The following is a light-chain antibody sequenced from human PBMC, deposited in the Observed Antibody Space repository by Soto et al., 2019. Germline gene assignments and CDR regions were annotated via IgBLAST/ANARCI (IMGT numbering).Light chain of an antibody. Sequence: PGERVTLSCRASQSVSNSSLIWYHQKRGQAPRLLTYGASTRATRIPARFSGSGSGTDFTLTIGSLQPEDFALYYCQQDSNSWTFGQGTKVEIK. V-gene: IGKV3D-7*01. CDR2: GAS. CDR1: QSVSNSS. J-gene: IGKJ1*01. CDR3: QQDSNSWT.